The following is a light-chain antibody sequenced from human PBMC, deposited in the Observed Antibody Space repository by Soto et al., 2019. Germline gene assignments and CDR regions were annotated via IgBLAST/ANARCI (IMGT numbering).Light chain of an antibody. CDR1: SSNIGSNY. CDR3: AAWDDSLSGVV. J-gene: IGLJ2*01. CDR2: RTN. V-gene: IGLV1-47*01. Sequence: QSVLTQPPSASGTPGQRVTISCSGRSSNIGSNYVYWYQQLTGTAPKLLIYRTNQRPSGVPDRFSGSKSGTSGSLAISGLRSEDEADYYCAAWDDSLSGVVFGGGTKVTVL.